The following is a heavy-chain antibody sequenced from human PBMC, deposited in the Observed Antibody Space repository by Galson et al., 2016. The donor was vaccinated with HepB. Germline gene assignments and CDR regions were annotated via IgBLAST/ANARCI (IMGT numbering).Heavy chain of an antibody. Sequence: SLRLSCAGSGFTFSSYAMSWVRQAPGKGLEWVSVISGRGSSTYYADSVKSRFTISRDNSKNTLFLPMNSLRAEDTAIYYCAKVYCSGANCPAGSYYFDYWGQGTLVTVSS. CDR3: AKVYCSGANCPAGSYYFDY. D-gene: IGHD2-15*01. CDR1: GFTFSSYA. J-gene: IGHJ4*02. CDR2: ISGRGSST. V-gene: IGHV3-23*01.